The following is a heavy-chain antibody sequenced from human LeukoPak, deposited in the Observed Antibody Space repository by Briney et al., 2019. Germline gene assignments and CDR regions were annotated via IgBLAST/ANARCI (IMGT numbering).Heavy chain of an antibody. Sequence: GGSLRLSCAASGFTFSSYSMNWVRQAPGKGLEWVSYISSSSSTIYYADSVKGRFTISRDNAKNSLYLQMNSLRAEDTAVYYCARDRKGRRFGELLSGGYYYMDVWGKGTTVTVSS. CDR2: ISSSSSTI. J-gene: IGHJ6*03. CDR3: ARDRKGRRFGELLSGGYYYMDV. V-gene: IGHV3-48*01. CDR1: GFTFSSYS. D-gene: IGHD3-10*01.